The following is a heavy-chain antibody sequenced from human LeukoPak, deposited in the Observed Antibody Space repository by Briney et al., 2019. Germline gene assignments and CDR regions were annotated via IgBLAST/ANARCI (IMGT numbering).Heavy chain of an antibody. CDR2: IRYDGSNK. CDR1: GFTFSSYG. D-gene: IGHD2-2*01. CDR3: AKAQELIVVVPAAIGY. Sequence: PGGSLRLSCAASGFTFSSYGMHWVRQAPGKGLEWVAFIRYDGSNKYYADSVRGRFTISRDNSKNTLYLQMNSLRAEDTAVYYCAKAQELIVVVPAAIGYWGQGTLVTVSS. V-gene: IGHV3-30*02. J-gene: IGHJ4*02.